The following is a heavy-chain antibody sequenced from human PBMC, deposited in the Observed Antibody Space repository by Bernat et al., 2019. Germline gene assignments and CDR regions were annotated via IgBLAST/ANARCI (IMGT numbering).Heavy chain of an antibody. Sequence: QLQLQESGPGLVKPSETLPLTSTVSGGSITSSSYYWGWIRQPPGKGLEWIGCICYSWSTYYNPSLKSRVTISGDTSKKQFSLKLSSVTAADTGVYYCARRYYCYGMDVWGRGTTVTVSS. J-gene: IGHJ6*02. V-gene: IGHV4-39*01. CDR1: GGSITSSSYY. CDR3: ARRYYCYGMDV. CDR2: ICYSWST.